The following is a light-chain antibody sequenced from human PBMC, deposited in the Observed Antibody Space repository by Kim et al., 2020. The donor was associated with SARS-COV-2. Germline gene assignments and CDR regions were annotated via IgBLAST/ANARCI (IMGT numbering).Light chain of an antibody. V-gene: IGKV3-20*01. J-gene: IGKJ1*01. CDR1: QRINTRS. CDR2: GAS. CDR3: QQYEDSWA. Sequence: EIVLTQSPGTLSLSPGEGATLSCRASQRINTRSLAWYQQKPGQAHRLLIYGASTRATDIPDRFSGSGSGTDFTLTISRLEPEDFAVFFCQQYEDSWAFGQGTKVDIK.